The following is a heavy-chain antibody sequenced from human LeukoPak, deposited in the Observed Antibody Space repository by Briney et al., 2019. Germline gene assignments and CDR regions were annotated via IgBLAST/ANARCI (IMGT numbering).Heavy chain of an antibody. V-gene: IGHV3-23*01. CDR3: AKAIVAGAPGRFDY. CDR2: ISGSGGTT. J-gene: IGHJ4*02. Sequence: GGSLRLSCAASGFTFSSYAMSWVRQAPGKGLEWVSGISGSGGTTYYADSVKGRSTISRDNSKNTLHLQINTLRPEDTAMYYCAKAIVAGAPGRFDYWGQGTLVTVSS. D-gene: IGHD2-2*01. CDR1: GFTFSSYA.